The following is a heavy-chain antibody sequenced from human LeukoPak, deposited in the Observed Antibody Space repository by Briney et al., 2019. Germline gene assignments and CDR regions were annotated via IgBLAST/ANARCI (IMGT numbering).Heavy chain of an antibody. J-gene: IGHJ4*02. D-gene: IGHD5-18*01. CDR1: GGSISGYY. CDR3: ARSVDTAMVPFDY. CDR2: IYYSGST. V-gene: IGHV4-59*01. Sequence: SETLSLTCTVSGGSISGYYWSWIRQPPGKGLEWIGYIYYSGSTNYNPSLKSRVTISVDTSKNQFSLKLSSVTAADTAVYYCARSVDTAMVPFDYWGQGTLVTVSS.